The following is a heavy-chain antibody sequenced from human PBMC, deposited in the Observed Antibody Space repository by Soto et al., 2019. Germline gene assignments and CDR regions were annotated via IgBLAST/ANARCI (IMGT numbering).Heavy chain of an antibody. J-gene: IGHJ4*02. D-gene: IGHD4-4*01. Sequence: GGSLRLSCAASGFPFTNYNMNLVRQSPGKGLEWVSFISSSSSDIYYADSVKGRFTISIDNAKNSLYLQMNSLRAEDTAIYYCARDNGRGSSNYYYFDCWGQGTLVTVSS. CDR2: ISSSSSDI. CDR3: ARDNGRGSSNYYYFDC. CDR1: GFPFTNYN. V-gene: IGHV3-21*01.